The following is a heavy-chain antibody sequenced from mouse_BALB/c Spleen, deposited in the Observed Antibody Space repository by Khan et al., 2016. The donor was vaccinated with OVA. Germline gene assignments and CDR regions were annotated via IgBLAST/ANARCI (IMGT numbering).Heavy chain of an antibody. J-gene: IGHJ3*01. CDR2: ISYDGSN. D-gene: IGHD2-3*01. Sequence: EVQLQESGPGLVKPSQSLSLTCSVTDYSITSGFYWNWIRPFPGNKLEWMGYISYDGSNNYNPSLKNRIFITRDTSTNQFFLHLNSVTTEDTATYFWARCYAGYYFAYGGQGTLITVSA. CDR1: DYSITSGFY. CDR3: ARCYAGYYFAY. V-gene: IGHV3-6*02.